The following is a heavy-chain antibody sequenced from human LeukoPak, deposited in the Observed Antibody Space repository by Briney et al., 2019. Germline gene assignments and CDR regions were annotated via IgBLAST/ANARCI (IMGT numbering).Heavy chain of an antibody. CDR1: GGSISSSSYY. D-gene: IGHD6-19*01. Sequence: SETLSLTCTVSGGSISSSSYYWGWIRQPPGKGLEWIGSIYYSGSTYYNPSLKSRVTISVDTSKNQFSLKLSSVTAADTAVYYCARGGSSGWYNHYYYYGMDVWGQGTTVTVSS. CDR3: ARGGSSGWYNHYYYYGMDV. CDR2: IYYSGST. V-gene: IGHV4-39*07. J-gene: IGHJ6*02.